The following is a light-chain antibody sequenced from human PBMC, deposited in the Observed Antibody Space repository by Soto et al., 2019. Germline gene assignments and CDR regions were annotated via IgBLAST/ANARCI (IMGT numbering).Light chain of an antibody. Sequence: LTHGHKAAESPGQSVTISCTGTKNDIGVYDFVSWYQHHPGKAPRLIIYEVVQRPSGVPDRFSGSKSGNTASLTVSGLQAADEADYFCKSYAGSNTYVFGSGTKVTVL. CDR1: KNDIGVYDF. CDR3: KSYAGSNTYV. CDR2: EVV. J-gene: IGLJ1*01. V-gene: IGLV2-8*01.